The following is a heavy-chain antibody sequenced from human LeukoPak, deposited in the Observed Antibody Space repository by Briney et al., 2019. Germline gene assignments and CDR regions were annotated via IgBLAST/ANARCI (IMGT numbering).Heavy chain of an antibody. Sequence: SETLSLTCTVSGGSISSYYWSWIRKPAGEGLEWIGRVYSSGSTNYSPSLKSRVTMSVDTPKNQFSLKLTSVTAADTGVYYCARMCSGTYGGIDYWGQGTLVTVSS. CDR2: VYSSGST. D-gene: IGHD1-26*01. J-gene: IGHJ4*02. V-gene: IGHV4-4*07. CDR1: GGSISSYY. CDR3: ARMCSGTYGGIDY.